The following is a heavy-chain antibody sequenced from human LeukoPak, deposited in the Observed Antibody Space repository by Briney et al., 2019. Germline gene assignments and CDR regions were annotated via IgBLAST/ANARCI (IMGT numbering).Heavy chain of an antibody. Sequence: GGSLRLSCAASGFTFSNAWMSWVRQAPGKGLEWVGRIKSKTDGGTTDYAAPVKGRFTISRDDSKNTLYLQMNSLKTEDTAVYYCTTDERGGYDSHYYYYMDVWGKGTTVTISS. CDR1: GFTFSNAW. D-gene: IGHD5-12*01. J-gene: IGHJ6*03. CDR2: IKSKTDGGTT. V-gene: IGHV3-15*01. CDR3: TTDERGGYDSHYYYYMDV.